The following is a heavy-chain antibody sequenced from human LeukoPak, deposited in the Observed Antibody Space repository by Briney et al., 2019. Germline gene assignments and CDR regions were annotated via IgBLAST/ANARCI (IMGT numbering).Heavy chain of an antibody. CDR1: GGSISSGGYY. CDR2: IYYSGST. J-gene: IGHJ4*02. CDR3: ARHIEYQLLPTSDFDY. Sequence: SETLSLTCTVSGGSISSGGYYWSWIRQHPGKGLEWIGYIYYSGSTYYNPSLKSRVTISVDTSKNQFSLKLSSVTAADTAVYYCARHIEYQLLPTSDFDYWGQGTLVTVSS. V-gene: IGHV4-39*01. D-gene: IGHD2-2*01.